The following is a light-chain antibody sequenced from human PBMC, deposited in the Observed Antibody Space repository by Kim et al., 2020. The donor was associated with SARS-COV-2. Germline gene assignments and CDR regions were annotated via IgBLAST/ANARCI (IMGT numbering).Light chain of an antibody. CDR3: SSRDSSGDNGML. J-gene: IGLJ3*02. Sequence: LGQAVLSTGHGDRRRNYYASWYQQRPGQAPRLLIYGKNSRPSVISDRFSGSTSGNTASLTITATQAEDEADYVGSSRDSSGDNGMLFGGGTQLTVL. CDR2: GKN. V-gene: IGLV3-19*01. CDR1: RRRNYY.